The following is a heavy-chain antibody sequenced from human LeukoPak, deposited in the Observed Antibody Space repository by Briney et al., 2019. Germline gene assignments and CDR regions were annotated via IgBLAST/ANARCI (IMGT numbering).Heavy chain of an antibody. CDR2: INPSGGST. D-gene: IGHD2-2*01. V-gene: IGHV1-46*01. Sequence: ASVKVSCKASGYTFTSYYMHWVRQAPGQGLEWMGIINPSGGSTSYAQKFQGRVTMTRDTSTSTVYVELSSLRSEDTAVYYCARDSGDYCSSTSCSYDYWGQGTLVTVSS. J-gene: IGHJ4*02. CDR3: ARDSGDYCSSTSCSYDY. CDR1: GYTFTSYY.